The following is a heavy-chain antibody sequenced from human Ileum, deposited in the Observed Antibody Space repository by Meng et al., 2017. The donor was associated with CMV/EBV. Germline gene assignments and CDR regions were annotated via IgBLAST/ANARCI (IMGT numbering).Heavy chain of an antibody. CDR3: ARQRGYCSGGSCYHFDY. J-gene: IGHJ4*02. Sequence: VHLKDSGSGLLTPSQTLSLTCTVSGGSISSGDYYWSWIRQPPGKGLEWIGYIYYSGSTYYNPSLKSRVTISVDTSKNQFSLKLSSVTAADTAVYYCARQRGYCSGGSCYHFDYWGQGTLVTVSS. CDR1: GGSISSGDYY. CDR2: IYYSGST. V-gene: IGHV4-30-4*08. D-gene: IGHD2-15*01.